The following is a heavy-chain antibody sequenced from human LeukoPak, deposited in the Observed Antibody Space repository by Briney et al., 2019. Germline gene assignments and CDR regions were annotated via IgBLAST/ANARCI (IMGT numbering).Heavy chain of an antibody. CDR3: ARQRTSGSASNLRVAQIDS. Sequence: SETLSLTCTVSGYSISSGYYWAWIRQPPGKGLEWIGSIYYSGSTYYNPSLKSRATISVDTSKNQISLKVSSVTAADSALYFCARQRTSGSASNLRVAQIDSWGQGTLVTVSS. V-gene: IGHV4-38-2*02. CDR2: IYYSGST. D-gene: IGHD3-3*01. J-gene: IGHJ4*02. CDR1: GYSISSGYY.